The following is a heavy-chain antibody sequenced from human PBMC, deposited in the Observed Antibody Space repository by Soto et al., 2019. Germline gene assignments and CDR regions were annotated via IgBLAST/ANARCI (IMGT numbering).Heavy chain of an antibody. CDR1: GGSISSSSYY. D-gene: IGHD3-22*01. J-gene: IGHJ3*02. CDR3: GIDRIPMIREFDI. Sequence: SETLSLTCTVSGGSISSSSYYWGWLRQPPGTGLEWIGSIYCSGSTYYNPSLRSRVTISVDTSKNQFALKLSSVTAADTAVYYCGIDRIPMIREFDIWGQGTMVTVSS. V-gene: IGHV4-39*01. CDR2: IYCSGST.